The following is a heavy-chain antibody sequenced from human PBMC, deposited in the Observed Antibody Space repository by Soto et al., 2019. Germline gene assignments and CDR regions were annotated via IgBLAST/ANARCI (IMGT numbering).Heavy chain of an antibody. Sequence: ASVKVSCKASGYTFTSYGISWVRQAPGQGLEWMGWISAYNGNTNYAQKLQGRVTMTTDTSTSTAYMELRSLRSDDTAVYYCARDEQGWSSHAFAIWRHGTMVTVSS. D-gene: IGHD2-15*01. CDR2: ISAYNGNT. CDR3: ARDEQGWSSHAFAI. CDR1: GYTFTSYG. V-gene: IGHV1-18*04. J-gene: IGHJ3*02.